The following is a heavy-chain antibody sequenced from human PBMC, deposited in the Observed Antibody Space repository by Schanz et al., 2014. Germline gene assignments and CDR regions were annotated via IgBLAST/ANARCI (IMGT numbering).Heavy chain of an antibody. CDR1: EFTFSSYK. V-gene: IGHV3-21*01. CDR2: ISSSGSYI. Sequence: EVQLVESGGGLVKPGGSLRLSCEASEFTFSSYKMNWVRQAPGKGLEWVSSISSSGSYIHYADSVKGRFTISRVNAKNTLYLQMISLRAEGTAVYYCARYSRPYYESVTAYNSFDYWGQGTLVTVSS. J-gene: IGHJ4*02. CDR3: ARYSRPYYESVTAYNSFDY. D-gene: IGHD2-21*02.